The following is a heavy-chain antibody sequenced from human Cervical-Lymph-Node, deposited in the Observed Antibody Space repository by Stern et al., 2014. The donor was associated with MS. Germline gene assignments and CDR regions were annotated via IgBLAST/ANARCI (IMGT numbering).Heavy chain of an antibody. CDR2: IIPIFGTA. D-gene: IGHD1-26*01. J-gene: IGHJ4*02. V-gene: IGHV1-69*12. CDR1: GGPFNSYA. CDR3: ARGYWEAHFDY. Sequence: VQLVQSGAEVKKPGSSVKVSCKASGGPFNSYAINWVRQAPGQGLEWMGGIIPIFGTASYAQRFQGRVSIPADASTSTAYMELSSLRSEDTAVYHCARGYWEAHFDYWGRGTLVTVSS.